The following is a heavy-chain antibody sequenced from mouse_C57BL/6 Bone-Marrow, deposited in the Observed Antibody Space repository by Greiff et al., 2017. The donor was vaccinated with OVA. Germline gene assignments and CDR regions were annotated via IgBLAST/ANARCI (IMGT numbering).Heavy chain of an antibody. V-gene: IGHV1-76*01. CDR1: GYTFTDYY. CDR3: ARDDYDDWYFDV. J-gene: IGHJ1*03. CDR2: IYPGSGNT. D-gene: IGHD2-4*01. Sequence: QVQLQQSGAELVRPGASVKLSCKASGYTFTDYYINWVKQRPGQGLEWIARIYPGSGNTYYNEKFKGQATLTAEKSYSTAYMQRSSLTSADSAVYCWARDDYDDWYFDVWGTGTTVTVSS.